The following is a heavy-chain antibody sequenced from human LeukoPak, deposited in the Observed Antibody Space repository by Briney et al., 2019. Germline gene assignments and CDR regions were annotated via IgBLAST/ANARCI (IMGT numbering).Heavy chain of an antibody. CDR1: GYSISSGYY. D-gene: IGHD5-12*01. V-gene: IGHV4-38-2*01. CDR2: IYQSGST. Sequence: SETLSLTCAVSGYSISSGYYCGWIRQPPGKGLEWIGSIYQSGSTYYNPSLKSRVTISVDTSKNQYSLKLRSVTAADTAVYYCARRGPYSGYDFSWFDPWGQGTLVTVSS. CDR3: ARRGPYSGYDFSWFDP. J-gene: IGHJ5*02.